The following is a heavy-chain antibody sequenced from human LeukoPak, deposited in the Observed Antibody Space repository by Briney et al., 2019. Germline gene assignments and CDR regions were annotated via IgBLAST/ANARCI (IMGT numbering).Heavy chain of an antibody. CDR1: VFTFGSYS. CDR2: ISSSSSYI. CDR3: ARGPEWELLGGFDY. D-gene: IGHD1-26*01. J-gene: IGHJ4*02. Sequence: KPGGSLRLSCAASVFTFGSYSMNWVRQAPGKGLEWVSSISSSSSYIYYADSVKGRFTISRDNAKNSLYLQMNSLRAEDTAVYYCARGPEWELLGGFDYWGQGTLVTVSS. V-gene: IGHV3-21*01.